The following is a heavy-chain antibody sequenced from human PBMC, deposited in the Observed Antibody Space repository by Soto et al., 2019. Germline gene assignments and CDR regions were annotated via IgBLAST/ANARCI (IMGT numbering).Heavy chain of an antibody. J-gene: IGHJ4*02. Sequence: PGGSLRLSSAASGFTFSGSAMHWVRQASGKGLGWVGRIRSKANSYATAYAASVKGRFTISRDDSKNTAYLQMNSLKTEDTAVYYCTRQYYYDTNSYTLDYWGQGTLVTVSS. CDR1: GFTFSGSA. V-gene: IGHV3-73*01. D-gene: IGHD3-22*01. CDR2: IRSKANSYAT. CDR3: TRQYYYDTNSYTLDY.